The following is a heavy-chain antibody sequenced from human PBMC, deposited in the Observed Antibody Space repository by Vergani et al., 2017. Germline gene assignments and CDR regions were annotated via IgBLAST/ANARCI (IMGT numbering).Heavy chain of an antibody. Sequence: QVQLQQWGAGVVKPSGTLSLTCAVFGESFSSFYWSWIRQPPGTGLEWIGEINNDGHTNYNPSLVSRVTVSRHTAKNQFSLNLMSVTAADTAMYYCAVRPRVNLGGGEIVTKRTFDYWSQGSLVTVSS. D-gene: IGHD3-10*01. V-gene: IGHV4-34*02. CDR2: INNDGHT. CDR3: AVRPRVNLGGGEIVTKRTFDY. CDR1: GESFSSFY. J-gene: IGHJ4*02.